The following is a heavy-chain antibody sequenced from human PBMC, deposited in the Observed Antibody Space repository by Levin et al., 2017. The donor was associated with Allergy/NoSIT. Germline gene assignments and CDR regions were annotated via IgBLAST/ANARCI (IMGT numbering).Heavy chain of an antibody. D-gene: IGHD3-22*01. CDR2: IYYSGNI. V-gene: IGHV4-39*07. Sequence: SQTLSLTCTVSGGSVSSSSYYWGWLRQPPGKGLEWIGSIYYSGNIYYNPSLKSRVTISVDTSKNQFSLKLSSVTAADTAVYYCARGYDSSGYPLDYWGQGTLVTVSS. CDR3: ARGYDSSGYPLDY. J-gene: IGHJ4*02. CDR1: GGSVSSSSYY.